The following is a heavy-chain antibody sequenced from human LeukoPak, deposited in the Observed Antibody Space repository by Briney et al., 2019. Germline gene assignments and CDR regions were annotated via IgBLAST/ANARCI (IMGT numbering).Heavy chain of an antibody. J-gene: IGHJ4*02. D-gene: IGHD5-12*01. CDR2: INPNSGGT. CDR3: ARAKPIVTTPYYFDY. Sequence: AASVKVSCKAPGYTFTGYYMHWVRQAPGQGLEWMGRINPNSGGTNYAQKFQGRVTMTRDTSISTAYMELSRLRSDDTAVYYCARAKPIVTTPYYFDYWGQGTLVTVSS. V-gene: IGHV1-2*06. CDR1: GYTFTGYY.